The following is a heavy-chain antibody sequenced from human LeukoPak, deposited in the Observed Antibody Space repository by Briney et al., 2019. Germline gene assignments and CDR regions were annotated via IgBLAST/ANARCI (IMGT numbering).Heavy chain of an antibody. J-gene: IGHJ3*02. CDR2: IYHSGST. Sequence: PSETLSLTCAVSGYSISSGYYWGWIRQPPGKGLEWIGSIYHSGSTYYNPSLKSRVTISVDTSENQFSLKLSSVTAADTAVYYCARQYSGSYYRDAFDIWGQGTMVTVSS. D-gene: IGHD1-26*01. CDR3: ARQYSGSYYRDAFDI. V-gene: IGHV4-38-2*01. CDR1: GYSISSGYY.